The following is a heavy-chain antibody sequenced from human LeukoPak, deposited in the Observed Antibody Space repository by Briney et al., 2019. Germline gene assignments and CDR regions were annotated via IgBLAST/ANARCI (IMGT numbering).Heavy chain of an antibody. CDR3: AKDVVRGDYNWFDP. V-gene: IGHV3-23*01. CDR1: GFTFSSYA. CDR2: ISGSGGST. D-gene: IGHD3-10*01. J-gene: IGHJ5*02. Sequence: PGGSLRLSCAASGFTFSSYAMSWVRQAPGKGLEWVSAISGSGGSTYYADSVKGRLTISRDNSKNTLYLQMNSLRAEDTAVYYCAKDVVRGDYNWFDPWGQGTLVTVSS.